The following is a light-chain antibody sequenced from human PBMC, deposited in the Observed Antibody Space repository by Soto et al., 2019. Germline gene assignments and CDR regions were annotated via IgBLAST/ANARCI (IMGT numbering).Light chain of an antibody. Sequence: EIVMIPSAATPSVSPGERATLSCRASQSVSSSFACYQQKPGQAPSPLIYGASTRATGIPARFSGSGSGTEFTLTISSLQSEDFAVYYCQLYNNWPTWTFGQGTKVDIK. CDR1: QSVSSS. V-gene: IGKV3-15*01. J-gene: IGKJ1*01. CDR2: GAS. CDR3: QLYNNWPTWT.